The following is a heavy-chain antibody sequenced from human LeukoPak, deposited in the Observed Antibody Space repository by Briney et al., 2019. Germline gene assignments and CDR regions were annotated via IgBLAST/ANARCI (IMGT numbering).Heavy chain of an antibody. J-gene: IGHJ4*02. V-gene: IGHV3-23*01. CDR3: AKGGSWYRPTFFDY. CDR1: GFTFSSYA. Sequence: PGGSLRLSCAASGFTFSSYAMSWVRQAPGKGLEWVSSISSSSSYIYYADSVKGRFTISRDNSKNRVYLQMNSLRAEDSAVYYCAKGGSWYRPTFFDYWGQGMLVSVSS. D-gene: IGHD6-13*01. CDR2: ISSSSSYI.